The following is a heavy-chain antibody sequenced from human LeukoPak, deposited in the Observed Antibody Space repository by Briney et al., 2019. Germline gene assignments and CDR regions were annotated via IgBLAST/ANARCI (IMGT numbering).Heavy chain of an antibody. J-gene: IGHJ6*02. V-gene: IGHV4-4*07. Sequence: PSETLSLTCAVSGASISADYWSWIRQPAGKGLEWIGRIYSSGSTNYNPSLKSRVTMSVDTSKNQFSLKVSSVTAADTAICYCARDGIAAARQGYRYYYGMDVWGQGTTVTVSS. CDR2: IYSSGST. D-gene: IGHD6-13*01. CDR1: GASISADY. CDR3: ARDGIAAARQGYRYYYGMDV.